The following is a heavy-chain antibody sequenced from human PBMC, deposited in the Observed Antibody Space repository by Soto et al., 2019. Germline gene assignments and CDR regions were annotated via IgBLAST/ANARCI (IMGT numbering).Heavy chain of an antibody. D-gene: IGHD6-19*01. CDR1: GFTVISNY. CDR2: IYSGGST. Sequence: PWGSLRLSCAASGFTVISNYIIFFRHSPGKGLEWVSVIYSGGSTYYADSVKGRFTISRDNSKNTLYLQMNSLRAEDTAVYYCARGAAGTAYYYGMDVWGQGTTVTVSS. V-gene: IGHV3-53*01. CDR3: ARGAAGTAYYYGMDV. J-gene: IGHJ6*02.